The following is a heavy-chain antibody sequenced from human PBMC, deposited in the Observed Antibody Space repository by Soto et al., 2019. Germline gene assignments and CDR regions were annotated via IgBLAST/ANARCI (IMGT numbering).Heavy chain of an antibody. D-gene: IGHD3-22*01. V-gene: IGHV4-34*01. CDR1: GGSFSGYY. CDR2: INHSGST. Sequence: SATLFDTGAGYGGSFSGYYWSWIRQPPGQGLEWIGEINHSGSTKYNPSLKSRVTISVDTSNNQFSLKPSSVTAADTAVYSCARGPRRRYYDSRGYDGYWGQGTLVTVS. J-gene: IGHJ4*02. CDR3: ARGPRRRYYDSRGYDGY.